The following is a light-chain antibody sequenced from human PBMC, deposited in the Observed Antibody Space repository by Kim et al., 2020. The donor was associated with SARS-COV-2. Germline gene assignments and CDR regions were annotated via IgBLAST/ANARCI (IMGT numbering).Light chain of an antibody. CDR3: QQFDNVPVT. Sequence: DIQMTQSPSSLSASVGDRVTITCQASQDISRSLNWYQQKPGKAPKLLIYDVSNLEAGVPSRFTGSGYGTDFTFTISSLQPEDAGTYYCQQFDNVPVTFGQGTRLEIK. V-gene: IGKV1-33*01. CDR1: QDISRS. CDR2: DVS. J-gene: IGKJ5*01.